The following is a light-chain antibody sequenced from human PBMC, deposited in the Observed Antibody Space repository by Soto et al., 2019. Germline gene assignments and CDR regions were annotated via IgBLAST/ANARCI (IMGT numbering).Light chain of an antibody. CDR2: TAS. CDR1: QTISNH. CDR3: QQGYSTPIT. J-gene: IGKJ5*01. Sequence: DIQMTQSPSSLSASVGDRVTITCRASQTISNHLNWYQQTPGKAPDSLSYTASTLQSGVPSRFSGGGSGTEFTLTISSLKPEDFETYYCQQGYSTPITFGQGTRLEI. V-gene: IGKV1-39*01.